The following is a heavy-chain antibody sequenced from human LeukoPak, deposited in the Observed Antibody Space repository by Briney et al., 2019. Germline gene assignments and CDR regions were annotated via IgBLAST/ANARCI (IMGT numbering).Heavy chain of an antibody. Sequence: GGALRLSCAASGFTFSSYWMSWVRQAPGKGLEWVSGINLNGGSTGYADSVKGRFTISRDNAKSSLYLQMNSLRAEDTALYYCARAYGSGSFLYYMDVWGKGTTVIVSS. CDR2: INLNGGST. J-gene: IGHJ6*03. D-gene: IGHD3-10*01. CDR1: GFTFSSYW. CDR3: ARAYGSGSFLYYMDV. V-gene: IGHV3-20*04.